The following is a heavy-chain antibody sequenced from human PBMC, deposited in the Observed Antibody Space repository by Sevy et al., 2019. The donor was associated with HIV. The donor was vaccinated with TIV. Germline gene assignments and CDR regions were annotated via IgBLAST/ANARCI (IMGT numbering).Heavy chain of an antibody. D-gene: IGHD3-10*01. J-gene: IGHJ4*02. CDR3: ARALITMVRGVIIFGFDY. V-gene: IGHV5-51*01. CDR2: IYPGDYDT. Sequence: GESLKISCKGSGYSFTSYWIGWVRQMPGKGLEWMGIIYPGDYDTRYSPSFQGQVTISADKSISTAYLQWSSLKASDTAMYYCARALITMVRGVIIFGFDYWGQGTLVTVSS. CDR1: GYSFTSYW.